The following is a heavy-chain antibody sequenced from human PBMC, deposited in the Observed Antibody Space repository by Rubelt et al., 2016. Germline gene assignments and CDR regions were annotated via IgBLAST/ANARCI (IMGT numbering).Heavy chain of an antibody. Sequence: EVQLVQSGAEVKKPGESLKISCTGSGFSFSSYWIAWVRQMPGQGLEFMGIIYPGNSATRYSPSFQGQVTISVDKSINVAYLQRGSLRTSDTAVYYCARVTRGQLVPDYWGQGTLVTVSS. J-gene: IGHJ4*02. V-gene: IGHV5-51*01. D-gene: IGHD6-13*01. CDR3: ARVTRGQLVPDY. CDR1: GFSFSSYW. CDR2: IYPGNSAT.